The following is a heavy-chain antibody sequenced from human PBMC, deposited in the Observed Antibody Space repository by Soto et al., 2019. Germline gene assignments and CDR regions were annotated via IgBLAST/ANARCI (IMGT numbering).Heavy chain of an antibody. CDR3: ARDLHGSGSSYTDY. D-gene: IGHD3-10*01. Sequence: ASVKVSCKASGYMFVTYGINWVRQAPGQGLEWMGWISAYNGNTKYAQNLQGRVTMTTDASTSTAYMEMRSLRSDDTAVYYCARDLHGSGSSYTDYWGPGTPVTVYS. V-gene: IGHV1-18*01. CDR2: ISAYNGNT. J-gene: IGHJ4*02. CDR1: GYMFVTYG.